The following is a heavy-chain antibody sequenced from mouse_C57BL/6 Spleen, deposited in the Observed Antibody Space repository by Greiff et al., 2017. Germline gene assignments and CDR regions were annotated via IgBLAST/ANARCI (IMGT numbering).Heavy chain of an antibody. CDR1: GFTFSSYA. J-gene: IGHJ4*01. CDR3: TRSSSGYAMDY. V-gene: IGHV5-9-1*02. CDR2: ISSGGDYI. D-gene: IGHD1-1*01. Sequence: EVQRVESGEGLVKPGGSLKLSCAASGFTFSSYAMSWVRPTPEKRLEWVAYISSGGDYIYYADTVKGRFTISRDNARNTLYLQMSSLKSEDTAMYYCTRSSSGYAMDYWGQGTSVTVSS.